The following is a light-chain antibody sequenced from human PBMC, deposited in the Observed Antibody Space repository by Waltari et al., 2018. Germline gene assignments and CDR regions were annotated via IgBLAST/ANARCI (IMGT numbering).Light chain of an antibody. CDR1: QSVLYSSNNKNY. CDR2: WAS. CDR3: QQYYSTPPT. Sequence: DIVMTQSPDSLAVSLGERATINRKSSQSVLYSSNNKNYLAWYQQNPGQPPKLLIYWASTRESGVPDRFSGSGSGTDFTLTISSLQAEDVAVYYCQQYYSTPPTFGQGTKVEIK. V-gene: IGKV4-1*01. J-gene: IGKJ1*01.